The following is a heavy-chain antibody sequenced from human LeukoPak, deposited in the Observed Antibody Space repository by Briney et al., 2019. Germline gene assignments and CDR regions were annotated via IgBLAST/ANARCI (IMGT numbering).Heavy chain of an antibody. D-gene: IGHD3-10*01. Sequence: GESLKISCKGSEYSFTSNWIGWVRQMPGKDLEWMGIIYGGDSDPRHSPSFQGQVTISADKSTSIAYLQWSSLKASDTAMYYCARLDSGAFDIWGQGTMVTVSS. CDR2: IYGGDSDP. CDR1: EYSFTSNW. CDR3: ARLDSGAFDI. J-gene: IGHJ3*02. V-gene: IGHV5-51*01.